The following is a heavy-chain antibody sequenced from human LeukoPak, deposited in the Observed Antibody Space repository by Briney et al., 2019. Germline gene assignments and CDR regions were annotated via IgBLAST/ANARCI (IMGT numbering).Heavy chain of an antibody. D-gene: IGHD6-6*01. CDR2: IYHSGST. J-gene: IGHJ2*01. Sequence: SETLSLTCAVSGYSISSGYYWGWIRQPPGKGLEWIGSIYHSGSTYYNPSLKSRVTISVDTSKNQFSLKLSSVTAADTAVYYCARRLYSSSYWYFDLWGRGTLVTAPS. CDR3: ARRLYSSSYWYFDL. V-gene: IGHV4-38-2*01. CDR1: GYSISSGYY.